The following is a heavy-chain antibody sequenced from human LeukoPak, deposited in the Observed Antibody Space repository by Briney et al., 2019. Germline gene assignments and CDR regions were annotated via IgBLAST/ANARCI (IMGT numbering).Heavy chain of an antibody. CDR3: ARLWVTYCERHSCFNFFES. V-gene: IGHV4-38-2*01. CDR2: ICQSGDT. D-gene: IGHD2-21*01. Sequence: SETLSLTCDVSGYFISSGVYWGWIRQPPGKGLGWIGSICQSGDTYYNPSVRSRITMSVDTSKIQFSLRLTSVTAPDTAGYYSARLWVTYCERHSCFNFFESSGEGTPVTVSS. J-gene: IGHJ5*01. CDR1: GYFISSGVY.